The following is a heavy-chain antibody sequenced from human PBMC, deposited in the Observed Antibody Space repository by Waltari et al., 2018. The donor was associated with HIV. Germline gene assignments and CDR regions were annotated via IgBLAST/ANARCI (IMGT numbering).Heavy chain of an antibody. J-gene: IGHJ4*02. CDR1: GYSFTSYW. CDR2: IYPGDSDT. D-gene: IGHD6-6*01. CDR3: AREARPSIAARRGAFDY. V-gene: IGHV5-51*01. Sequence: AEVKKPGESLKISCKGSGYSFTSYWIGWVRQMPGKGLEWMGIIYPGDSDTRYSPSFQGQVTISADKSISTAYLQWSSLKASDTAMYYCAREARPSIAARRGAFDYWGQGTLVTVSS.